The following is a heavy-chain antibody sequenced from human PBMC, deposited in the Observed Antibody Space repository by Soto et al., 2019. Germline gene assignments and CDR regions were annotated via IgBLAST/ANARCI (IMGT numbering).Heavy chain of an antibody. CDR1: GGSISSYY. J-gene: IGHJ6*02. CDR3: ARVVVVAATPAFGYYYYGMDV. CDR2: IYYSGST. V-gene: IGHV4-59*01. Sequence: SETLSLTCTVSGGSISSYYWSWIRQPPGKGLEWIGYIYYSGSTNYNPSLKSRVTISVDTSKNQFSLKLSSVTAADTAVYYCARVVVVAATPAFGYYYYGMDVWGQGTTVTVSS. D-gene: IGHD2-15*01.